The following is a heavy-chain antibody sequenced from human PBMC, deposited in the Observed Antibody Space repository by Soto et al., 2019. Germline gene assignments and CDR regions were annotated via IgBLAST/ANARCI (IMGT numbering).Heavy chain of an antibody. D-gene: IGHD3-22*01. Sequence: SETLSLTCTVSGGSISSGGYYWSWIRQHPGKGLEWIGSIYYSGSTYYNPSLKSRVTISVDTSKNQFSLKLSSVTAADTAVYYCARTTHYYDSSDDRVWFDPWGQGTLVTVSS. CDR2: IYYSGST. CDR3: ARTTHYYDSSDDRVWFDP. J-gene: IGHJ5*02. CDR1: GGSISSGGYY. V-gene: IGHV4-39*07.